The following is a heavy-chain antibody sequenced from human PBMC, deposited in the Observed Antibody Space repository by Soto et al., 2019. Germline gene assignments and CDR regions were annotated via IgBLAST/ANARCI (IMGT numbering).Heavy chain of an antibody. V-gene: IGHV3-30-3*01. J-gene: IGHJ4*02. CDR2: ISYDASNE. CDR3: ARAQASGYSYGTDC. CDR1: GFTCRSYA. Sequence: GGSLRLSCAASGFTCRSYAMHWVRQAPGKGLEWVAIISYDASNEYYADSVKGRFTISRDNSKNTLYLQMNSLRPEDTAVYYCARAQASGYSYGTDCWGQGTLVTVSS. D-gene: IGHD5-18*01.